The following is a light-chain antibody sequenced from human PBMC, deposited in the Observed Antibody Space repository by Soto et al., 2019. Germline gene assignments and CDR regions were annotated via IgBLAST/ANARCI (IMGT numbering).Light chain of an antibody. CDR1: QGIISW. CDR3: QQANSFPSS. V-gene: IGKV1-12*02. J-gene: IGKJ2*01. CDR2: AAS. Sequence: DIQMTQSPSSVTASVGDRVTITCRASQGIISWLAWYQQKPGKAPKLLIYAASSLQSGVPSRFSGIVSGTDFTLTISSLQPEDFATYYCQQANSFPSSFGQGSKLEIK.